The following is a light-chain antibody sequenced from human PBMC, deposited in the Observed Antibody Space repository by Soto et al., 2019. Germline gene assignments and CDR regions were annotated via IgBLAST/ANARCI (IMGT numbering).Light chain of an antibody. CDR1: QSVSSSY. V-gene: IGKV3-20*01. J-gene: IGKJ1*01. CDR3: QQYGSSPWT. CDR2: GAS. Sequence: EIVLTQSPGTLYLSPGERATLSCRASQSVSSSYLAWYQQKPGQAPRLLIYGASSRATGIPDRFSGSGSGTDFTLTISRLEPEEFAVYYCQQYGSSPWTFGHGTKVEIK.